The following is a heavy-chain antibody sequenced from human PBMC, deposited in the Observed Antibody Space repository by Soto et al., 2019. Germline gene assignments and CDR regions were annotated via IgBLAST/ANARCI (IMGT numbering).Heavy chain of an antibody. CDR2: GYQSGNT. CDR1: GNSISRSSHW. CDR3: ARHALPHECDM. D-gene: IGHD2-21*02. Sequence: LQTLSLTSSVAGNSISRSSHWWAWGRQAPGQGLKWLGSGYQSGNTFYNPSHRNRVAVSVDTSTNQISLRVKSVTAADTGVYFCARHALPHECDMWGPGPLVTVSS. V-gene: IGHV4-39*01. J-gene: IGHJ4*02.